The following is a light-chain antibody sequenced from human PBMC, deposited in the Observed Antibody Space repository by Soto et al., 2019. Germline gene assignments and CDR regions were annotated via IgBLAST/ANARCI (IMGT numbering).Light chain of an antibody. CDR2: RAS. Sequence: EIVLTQSPATLSVSPGERATLSCRASQSVGSLLAWYQQKPGQAPRLLIYRASSRATGISGSFSGSGSGTEFTLTITSLQSEDFAVYYCQQYNKWPIPFGQGTRLEIK. CDR3: QQYNKWPIP. J-gene: IGKJ5*01. CDR1: QSVGSL. V-gene: IGKV3-15*01.